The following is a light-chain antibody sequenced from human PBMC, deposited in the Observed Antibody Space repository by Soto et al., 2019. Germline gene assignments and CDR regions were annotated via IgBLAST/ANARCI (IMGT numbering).Light chain of an antibody. CDR2: GAS. Sequence: ETVMAQSPATLSVSPGERATLSCRASQSVVGNLAWYLQKPGQAPRLLIYGASTRATGIPARFSGSGSGTEFTLTISSLQSEDFAVYYCQQYNNWPWTFGQGTKVEI. CDR3: QQYNNWPWT. J-gene: IGKJ1*01. V-gene: IGKV3-15*01. CDR1: QSVVGN.